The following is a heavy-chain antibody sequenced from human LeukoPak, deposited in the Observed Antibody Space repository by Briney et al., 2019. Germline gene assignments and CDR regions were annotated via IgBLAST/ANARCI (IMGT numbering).Heavy chain of an antibody. V-gene: IGHV3-7*03. CDR1: GFTFRTYW. J-gene: IGHJ4*02. Sequence: GGSLRLSCEGSGFTFRTYWMTWVRQAPGKGLEWVANIKQDGSEKYYVDSVKGRFTISRDNAQNSLYLQMNSLRAEDTAVYYCARPRDSGWSKTWDYWGQGTLVSVSS. CDR2: IKQDGSEK. D-gene: IGHD6-13*01. CDR3: ARPRDSGWSKTWDY.